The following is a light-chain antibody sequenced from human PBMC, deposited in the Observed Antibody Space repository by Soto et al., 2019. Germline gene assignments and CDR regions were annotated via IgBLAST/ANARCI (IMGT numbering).Light chain of an antibody. Sequence: QSALTQPASVSGSPGQSITISCTGSSSDIGGYKYVSWYQHHPGKAPKLIIYDVSSRPSGVSNRFSGSKSGNTASLTVSGLQPEDEADYYCTSYTNNSTLNVLFGGGTQLTVL. J-gene: IGLJ2*01. CDR3: TSYTNNSTLNVL. CDR2: DVS. V-gene: IGLV2-14*03. CDR1: SSDIGGYKY.